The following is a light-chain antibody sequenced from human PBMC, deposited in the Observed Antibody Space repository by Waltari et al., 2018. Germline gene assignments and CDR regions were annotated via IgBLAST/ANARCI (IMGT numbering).Light chain of an antibody. CDR3: SSYTTSSAPGV. V-gene: IGLV2-14*01. CDR2: EVS. CDR1: DSSFGAPDF. Sequence: HSALTQPASASGTPGQSITISCPGTDSSFGAPDFVSWYQQHPGNSPHLILYEVSNRPSGISNLFSASKSGNTASLTISELQAEDEADYYCSSYTTSSAPGVFGTGTRVTVL. J-gene: IGLJ1*01.